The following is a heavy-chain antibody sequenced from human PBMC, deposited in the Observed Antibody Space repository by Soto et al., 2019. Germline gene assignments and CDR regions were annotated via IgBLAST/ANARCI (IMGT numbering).Heavy chain of an antibody. CDR1: GYTFTSYD. V-gene: IGHV1-8*01. CDR2: MNPNSGNT. D-gene: IGHD2-15*01. J-gene: IGHJ4*02. Sequence: ASVKVSCKASGYTFTSYDINWVRQATGQGLEWMGWMNPNSGNTGYAQKFQGRVTMTRNTSISTAYMELSSLRSEDTAVYYCARGGYCSGGSCYDVNNDFDYWGQGTLVTVSS. CDR3: ARGGYCSGGSCYDVNNDFDY.